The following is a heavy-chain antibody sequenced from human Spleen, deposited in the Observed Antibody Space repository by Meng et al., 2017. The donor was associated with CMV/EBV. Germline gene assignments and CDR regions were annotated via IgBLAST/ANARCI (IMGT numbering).Heavy chain of an antibody. Sequence: QAQLQQWGAGLLKPSETLSLTCVVSGGSFSDYYWSWIRQPPGKGLEWIGEINHSGSTNYNPSLESRATISVDTSQNNLSLKLSSVTAADSAVYYCARGPTTMAHDFDYWGQGTLVTVSS. CDR3: ARGPTTMAHDFDY. CDR2: INHSGST. CDR1: GGSFSDYY. D-gene: IGHD4-11*01. J-gene: IGHJ4*02. V-gene: IGHV4-34*01.